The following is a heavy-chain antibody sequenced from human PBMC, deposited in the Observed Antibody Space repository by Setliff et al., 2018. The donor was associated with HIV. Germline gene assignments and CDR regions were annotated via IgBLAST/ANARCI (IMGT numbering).Heavy chain of an antibody. Sequence: PGGSLRLSCAASGFAFRSYSLSWVRQAPGKGLEWVSSISIRDSMYYAQSVQGRFTISRDNSNNTLSLQMSSLRAEDTALYYCAKLDYYDTSGSWARKVAIDFWGRGTMVTVSS. J-gene: IGHJ3*01. CDR2: ISIRDSM. V-gene: IGHV3-23*01. CDR3: AKLDYYDTSGSWARKVAIDF. CDR1: GFAFRSYS. D-gene: IGHD3-22*01.